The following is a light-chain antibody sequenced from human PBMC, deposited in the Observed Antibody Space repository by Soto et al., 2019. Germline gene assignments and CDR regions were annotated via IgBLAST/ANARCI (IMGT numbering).Light chain of an antibody. V-gene: IGKV3-15*01. J-gene: IGKJ1*01. CDR3: QQYNNWRT. CDR1: QGVSSN. Sequence: EMVMTQSPATLSVSPGERATLSCRASQGVSSNLAWYQQKPGQAPRLLIYGASTRATGIPARFSGSGSGTEFTLTISSLQSEDFAVYYCQQYNNWRTFGQGTKVEIK. CDR2: GAS.